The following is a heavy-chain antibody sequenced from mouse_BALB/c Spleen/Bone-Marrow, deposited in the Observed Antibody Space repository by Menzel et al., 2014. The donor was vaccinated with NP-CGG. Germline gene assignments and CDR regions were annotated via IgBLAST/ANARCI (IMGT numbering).Heavy chain of an antibody. Sequence: VKVVESGPELVKPGASVRISCKASNYTFTTYYIYWVKQRPGQGLEWIGWIYPGNVNTKYNEKFKAKATLTADKSSSTAYMQLSSLTSGDSAVYFCARSRYGSYYGYWGQGTPLTVSS. V-gene: IGHV1S56*01. CDR2: IYPGNVNT. D-gene: IGHD1-1*01. J-gene: IGHJ2*01. CDR1: NYTFTTYY. CDR3: ARSRYGSYYGY.